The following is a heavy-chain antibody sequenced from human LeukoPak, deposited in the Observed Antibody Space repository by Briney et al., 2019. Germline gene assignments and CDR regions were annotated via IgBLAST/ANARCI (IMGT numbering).Heavy chain of an antibody. Sequence: GASVKVSCKASGYTFTSYYMHWVRQAPGQGLEWMGIINPSGGSTSYAQKFQGRVTMTRNTSISTAYMELSSLRSEDTAVYYCASSPTETYCSGGSCYEYYYYGMDVWGQGTTVTVSS. V-gene: IGHV1-46*01. CDR1: GYTFTSYY. CDR2: INPSGGST. CDR3: ASSPTETYCSGGSCYEYYYYGMDV. J-gene: IGHJ6*02. D-gene: IGHD2-15*01.